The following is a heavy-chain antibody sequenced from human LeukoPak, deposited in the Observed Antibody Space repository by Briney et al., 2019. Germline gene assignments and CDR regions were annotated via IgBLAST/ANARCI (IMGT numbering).Heavy chain of an antibody. CDR2: INPSGGST. CDR3: ATRIPNSGSYSH. CDR1: GYTFTSYY. J-gene: IGHJ4*02. Sequence: ASVKVSCKASGYTFTSYYMHWVRQAPGQGLEWMGKINPSGGSTSYAQKFQGRVTMTRDTSTSTVYMELSSLRSEDTAVYYCATRIPNSGSYSHWGQGTLVTVSS. V-gene: IGHV1-46*03. D-gene: IGHD1-26*01.